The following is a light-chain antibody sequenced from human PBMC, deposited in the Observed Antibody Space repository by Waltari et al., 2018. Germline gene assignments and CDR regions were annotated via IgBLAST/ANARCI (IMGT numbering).Light chain of an antibody. V-gene: IGLV2-14*03. CDR3: SSYTSSSTWV. CDR1: SSHVGSYNY. Sequence: QSALTQPASVSGSPGHSITIPCTGTSSHVGSYNYVSWYQQHPGKAPNLMIYDVNKRPSGVSNRFSGSKSGNTASLTISGFQAEDEADYYCSSYTSSSTWVFGGGTKLTVL. J-gene: IGLJ3*02. CDR2: DVN.